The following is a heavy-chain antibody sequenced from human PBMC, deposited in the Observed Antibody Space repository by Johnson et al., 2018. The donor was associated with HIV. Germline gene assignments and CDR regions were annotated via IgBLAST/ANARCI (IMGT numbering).Heavy chain of an antibody. J-gene: IGHJ3*02. CDR3: ARAVCRGGRCYSHDSFEI. V-gene: IGHV3-13*01. CDR1: GFTFSNYD. CDR2: IGTAGDT. D-gene: IGHD2-15*01. Sequence: EVQFVESGGGLIQPGGSLRLSCAASGFTFSNYDMYWVRQATGKGLEWVSGIGTAGDTYYADSLKGRFTISREDAKNSLYLQMNSLRAGDTALYYCARAVCRGGRCYSHDSFEIWGQGTMVTVSS.